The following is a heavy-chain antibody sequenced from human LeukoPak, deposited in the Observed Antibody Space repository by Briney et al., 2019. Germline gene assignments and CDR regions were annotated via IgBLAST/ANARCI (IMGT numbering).Heavy chain of an antibody. D-gene: IGHD3-22*01. J-gene: IGHJ5*02. Sequence: PSETLSLTCAVYGGSFSGYYWSWIRQPPGKGLEWIGEINHSGSTNYNPSLKSRVTISVDTSKNQFSLKLSSVTAADTAVYYCARDLHTMIVVGGWFDPWGQGTLVTVSS. CDR2: INHSGST. CDR3: ARDLHTMIVVGGWFDP. V-gene: IGHV4-34*01. CDR1: GGSFSGYY.